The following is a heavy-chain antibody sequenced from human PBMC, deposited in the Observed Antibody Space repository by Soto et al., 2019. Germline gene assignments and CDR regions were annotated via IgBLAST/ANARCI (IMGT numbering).Heavy chain of an antibody. J-gene: IGHJ4*02. D-gene: IGHD7-27*01. CDR3: ARRGLGRGDFDY. CDR1: GGSISSSSYY. V-gene: IGHV4-39*01. Sequence: PSETLSLTCTVSGGSISSSSYYWGWIRQPPGKGLEWIGSIYYSGSTYYNPSLKSQVTISVDTSKNQFSLKLSSVTAADTAVYYCARRGLGRGDFDYWGQGTLVTVSS. CDR2: IYYSGST.